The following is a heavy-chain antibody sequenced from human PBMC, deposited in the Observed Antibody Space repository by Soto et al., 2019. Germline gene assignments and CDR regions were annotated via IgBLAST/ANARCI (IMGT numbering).Heavy chain of an antibody. J-gene: IGHJ4*02. CDR1: GYTFTSYD. Sequence: GASVKVSCKASGYTFTSYDINWVRQATGQGLEWMGWMNPNSGNTGYAQKFQGRVTMTRNTSISTAYMELSSLRSEDTAVYYCARGPIAAAGVDYWGQGTLVTVSS. D-gene: IGHD6-13*01. CDR3: ARGPIAAAGVDY. V-gene: IGHV1-8*01. CDR2: MNPNSGNT.